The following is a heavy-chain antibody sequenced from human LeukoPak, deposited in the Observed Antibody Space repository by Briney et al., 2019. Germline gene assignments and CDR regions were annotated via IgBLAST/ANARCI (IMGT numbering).Heavy chain of an antibody. D-gene: IGHD3-22*01. CDR3: AKFQANYYDSSGYGCFDY. CDR2: ISGSGGST. Sequence: GGSLRLSCAASGFTFSSYAMSWVRQAPGKGLEWVSAISGSGGSTYYADSVKGRFTISRDNSKNTMYLQMNSLRAEDTAVYYCAKFQANYYDSSGYGCFDYWGQGTLVTVSS. CDR1: GFTFSSYA. J-gene: IGHJ4*02. V-gene: IGHV3-23*01.